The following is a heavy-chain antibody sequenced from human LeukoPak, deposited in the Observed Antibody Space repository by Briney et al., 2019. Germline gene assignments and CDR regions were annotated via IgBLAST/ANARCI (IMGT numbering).Heavy chain of an antibody. CDR3: ATTANVPYYFDY. Sequence: ASAKVSCKVSGYTLTELSMHWVRQAPGKGLEWMGGFDPEDGETIYAQKFQGRVTMTEDTSTDTAYMELSSLRSEDTAVYYCATTANVPYYFDYWGQGTLVTVSS. CDR2: FDPEDGET. J-gene: IGHJ4*02. V-gene: IGHV1-24*01. CDR1: GYTLTELS.